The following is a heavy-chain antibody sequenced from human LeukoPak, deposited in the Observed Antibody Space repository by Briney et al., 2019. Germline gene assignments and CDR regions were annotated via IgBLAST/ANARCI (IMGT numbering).Heavy chain of an antibody. J-gene: IGHJ6*02. Sequence: GGSLRLSCAASGFTFSSYGMHWVRQAPGKGLEWVAFIRYDGSNKYYADSVKGRFTISRDNSKNTLYLQMNSLRAEDTAVYYCARAGIWYGDYGYYYYGMDVWGQGTTVTVSS. CDR2: IRYDGSNK. V-gene: IGHV3-30*02. CDR1: GFTFSSYG. D-gene: IGHD4-17*01. CDR3: ARAGIWYGDYGYYYYGMDV.